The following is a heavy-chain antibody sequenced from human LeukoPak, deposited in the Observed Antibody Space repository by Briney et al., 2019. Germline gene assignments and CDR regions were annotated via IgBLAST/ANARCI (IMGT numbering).Heavy chain of an antibody. CDR2: ILDDGSNE. J-gene: IGHJ3*02. CDR1: GFTFSNYG. CDR3: ARDSPTFDI. Sequence: GGSLRLSCAASGFTFSNYGMHWVRQAPGKGLEWVAVILDDGSNEYYADSVKGRFTISRDNSKNTLYLQMNSLRAEDTAIYYCARDSPTFDIWGQGTMVTVSS. V-gene: IGHV3-30*03.